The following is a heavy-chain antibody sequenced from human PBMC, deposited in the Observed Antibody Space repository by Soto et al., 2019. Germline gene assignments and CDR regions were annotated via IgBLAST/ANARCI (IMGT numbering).Heavy chain of an antibody. D-gene: IGHD6-19*01. CDR1: GYSFTSYW. Sequence: GESLKISCKGSGYSFTSYWISWVRQMPGKGLGWMGRIDPSDSYTDYSPSFQGHVTISADKSISTAYLQWSSLKASDTAMYYCASEIGSSGWYGYWGQGTLVTVSS. V-gene: IGHV5-10-1*01. CDR2: IDPSDSYT. J-gene: IGHJ4*02. CDR3: ASEIGSSGWYGY.